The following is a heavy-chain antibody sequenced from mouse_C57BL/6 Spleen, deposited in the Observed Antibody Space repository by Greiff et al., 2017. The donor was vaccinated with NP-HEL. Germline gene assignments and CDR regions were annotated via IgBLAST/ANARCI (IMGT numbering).Heavy chain of an antibody. D-gene: IGHD1-1*01. V-gene: IGHV5-4*01. J-gene: IGHJ2*01. Sequence: EVHLVESGGGLVKPGGSLKLSCAASGFTFSSYAMSWVRQTPEKRLEWVATISDGGSYTYYPDNVKGRFTISRDNAKNNLYLQMSHLKSEDTAMYYCARDLSPHYYGSSLDYWGQGTTLTVSS. CDR2: ISDGGSYT. CDR3: ARDLSPHYYGSSLDY. CDR1: GFTFSSYA.